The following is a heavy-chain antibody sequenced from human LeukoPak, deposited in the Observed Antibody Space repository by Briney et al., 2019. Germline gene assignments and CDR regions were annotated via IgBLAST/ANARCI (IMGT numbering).Heavy chain of an antibody. J-gene: IGHJ5*02. CDR2: IYTSGST. Sequence: SETLSLTCTVSGGSISSYYWSWIRQPAGKGLEWIGRIYTSGSTNYNPSLKSRVTMSVDTSKNQFSLKLSSVTDADTAVYYCARERNVLLWFGELSRYFGELGWFDPWGQGTLVTVSS. D-gene: IGHD3-10*01. CDR3: ARERNVLLWFGELSRYFGELGWFDP. CDR1: GGSISSYY. V-gene: IGHV4-4*07.